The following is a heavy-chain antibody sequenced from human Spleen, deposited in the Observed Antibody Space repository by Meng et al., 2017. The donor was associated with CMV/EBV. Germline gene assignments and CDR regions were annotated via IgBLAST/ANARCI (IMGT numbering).Heavy chain of an antibody. CDR1: GASISSPGFT. J-gene: IGHJ6*02. Sequence: LRLSCSVSGASISSPGFTWNWIRHHPGRGLEWIGYIYYSGSTYYHASLKSRVTISIDTSKNQVSLELTSVTAADTSINTAYMELSRLTSDDTAVYYCVRDLKGTSVTTSGLYGMDVWGQGTTVTVSS. V-gene: IGHV4-31*03. CDR3: YMELSRLTSDDTAVYYCVRDLKGTSVTTSGLYGMDV. CDR2: IYYSGST. D-gene: IGHD4-11*01.